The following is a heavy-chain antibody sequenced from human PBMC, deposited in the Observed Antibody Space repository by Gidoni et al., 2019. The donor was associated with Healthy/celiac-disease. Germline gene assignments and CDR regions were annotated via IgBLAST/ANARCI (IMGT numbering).Heavy chain of an antibody. CDR1: GFTVSSNY. J-gene: IGHJ4*02. CDR2: IYSGGST. Sequence: EVKLVESGGGLIQPGGSLRPSCAGSGFTVSSNYMSRVRQAPGKGLEWVSVIYSGGSTYYADSVKGRFTISRDNSRNTLYLQMNSLRAEDTAVYYCARENSGSYYFDYWGQGTLVTVSS. D-gene: IGHD1-26*01. CDR3: ARENSGSYYFDY. V-gene: IGHV3-53*01.